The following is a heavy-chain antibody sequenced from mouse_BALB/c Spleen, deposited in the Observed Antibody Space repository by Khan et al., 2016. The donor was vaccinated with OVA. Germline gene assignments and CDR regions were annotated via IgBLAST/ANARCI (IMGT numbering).Heavy chain of an antibody. D-gene: IGHD1-1*01. CDR1: GYTFTSYW. Sequence: QVQLQQSGAELAKPGASVKMSCKASGYTFTSYWMHWVKQRPGQGLEWIGYINPSTDYTEYNQKFKDKATLTADKSSSTAYMQMTSVTSEDSAVYYCVNHGSSSAWFTYWGHGTLVTVSA. V-gene: IGHV1-7*01. J-gene: IGHJ3*01. CDR3: VNHGSSSAWFTY. CDR2: INPSTDYT.